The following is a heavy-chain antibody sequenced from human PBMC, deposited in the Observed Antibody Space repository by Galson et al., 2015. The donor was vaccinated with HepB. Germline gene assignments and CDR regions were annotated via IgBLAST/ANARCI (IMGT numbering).Heavy chain of an antibody. CDR1: GYTFTYYY. Sequence: SVKVSCKASGYTFTYYYIHWVRQAPGQGLEWMGRINPNSGGTNYAQNFQGRVTMTRDTSISTAYMELSGLKSDDTAVYYCARDHDYGDYLGGYWGQGTLVTVSS. CDR3: ARDHDYGDYLGGY. CDR2: INPNSGGT. D-gene: IGHD4-17*01. V-gene: IGHV1-2*06. J-gene: IGHJ4*02.